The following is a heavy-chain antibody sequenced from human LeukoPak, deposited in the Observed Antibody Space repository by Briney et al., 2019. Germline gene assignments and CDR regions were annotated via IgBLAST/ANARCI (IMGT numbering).Heavy chain of an antibody. CDR1: GFTFSSYS. D-gene: IGHD3-10*01. J-gene: IGHJ3*02. Sequence: GGSLRLSCAASGFTFSSYSMNWVRQAPGKGLEWVSSISSSSSYIYYADSVKGRFTISRDNAKNSLYLQMNSLRAEDTAVYYCARDLVTDAFDIWGQGTMVTVSS. CDR3: ARDLVTDAFDI. CDR2: ISSSSSYI. V-gene: IGHV3-21*01.